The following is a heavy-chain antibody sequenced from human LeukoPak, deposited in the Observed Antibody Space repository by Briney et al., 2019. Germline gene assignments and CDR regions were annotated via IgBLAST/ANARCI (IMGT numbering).Heavy chain of an antibody. CDR2: ISGSGGST. CDR1: GFTFSSYA. J-gene: IGHJ5*02. D-gene: IGHD6-13*01. Sequence: GGSLRLSCAASGFTFSSYAMSWVRQAPGKGLEWVSAISGSGGSTYYADSVKGRFTISRDNSKNTLYLQMNSLRAEDTAVYYCAKYSSSWYTFAWFDPWGQGTLVTVSS. V-gene: IGHV3-23*01. CDR3: AKYSSSWYTFAWFDP.